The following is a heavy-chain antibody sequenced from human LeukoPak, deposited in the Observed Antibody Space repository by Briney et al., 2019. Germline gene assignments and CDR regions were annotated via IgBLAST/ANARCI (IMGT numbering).Heavy chain of an antibody. J-gene: IGHJ3*02. V-gene: IGHV1-46*01. D-gene: IGHD2-21*01. Sequence: ASVKVSCKVSGYTLTELSMHWVRQAPGKGLEWMGIINPSGGSTSYAQKFQGRVTMTRDTSTSTVYMELSSLRSEDTAVYYCARARDIVVVIATHDAFDIWGQGTMVTVSS. CDR2: INPSGGST. CDR1: GYTLTELS. CDR3: ARARDIVVVIATHDAFDI.